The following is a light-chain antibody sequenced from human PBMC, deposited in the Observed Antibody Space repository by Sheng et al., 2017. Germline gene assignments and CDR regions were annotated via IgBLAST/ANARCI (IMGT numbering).Light chain of an antibody. Sequence: DIVMTQSPDSLAVSLGERATINCKSSRSVLYSSNNKNYLAWYQQKPGQPPKLLIYWASTRQFGVPDRFSGSGSGTDFTLTISSLQAEDVAVYYCQQYYTTPCFCQGTKLEIK. CDR3: QQYYTTPC. CDR1: RSVLYSSNNKNY. CDR2: WAS. V-gene: IGKV4-1*01. J-gene: IGKJ2*03.